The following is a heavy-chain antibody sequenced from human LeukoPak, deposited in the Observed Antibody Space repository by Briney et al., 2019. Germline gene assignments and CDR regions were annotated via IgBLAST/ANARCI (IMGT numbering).Heavy chain of an antibody. D-gene: IGHD6-19*01. CDR1: GGSISSYY. CDR3: ARYSETVAGRSRWFDP. V-gene: IGHV4-4*07. CDR2: FYSTGST. Sequence: PSETLSLTCTVSGGSISSYYWTWIRQPAGKGLEWIGRFYSTGSTNYNPSLKSRVAMSVDTSKNQFSLKLSSVTAADTAVYYCARYSETVAGRSRWFDPWGQGTLVTVSS. J-gene: IGHJ5*02.